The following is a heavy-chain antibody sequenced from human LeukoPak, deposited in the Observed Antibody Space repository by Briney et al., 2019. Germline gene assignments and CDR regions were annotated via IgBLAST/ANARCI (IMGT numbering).Heavy chain of an antibody. CDR1: GGSISSSNYY. CDR2: LYYSGST. D-gene: IGHD3-10*01. J-gene: IGHJ5*02. Sequence: SETLSLTCTVSGGSISSSNYYRGWVRKPPGKGLEWIGSLYYSGSTYYNPSLKSRVIISIDMSKNHFSLRLTSVTAADTAVYYCARHARYLSGDNWFDAWGQGTMVTVSS. V-gene: IGHV4-39*01. CDR3: ARHARYLSGDNWFDA.